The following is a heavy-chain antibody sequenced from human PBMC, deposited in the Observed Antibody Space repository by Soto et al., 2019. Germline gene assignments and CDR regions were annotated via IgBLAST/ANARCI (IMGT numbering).Heavy chain of an antibody. Sequence: PSETLSLTCAVYGGSFSGYYWSWIRQPPGKGLEWIGEINHSGSTNYNPSLKSRVTISVDTSKNQFSLKLSSVTAADTAVYYCARGPIVVVVAAMGRGWFDPWGQGTLVTVSS. D-gene: IGHD2-15*01. J-gene: IGHJ5*02. CDR3: ARGPIVVVVAAMGRGWFDP. CDR2: INHSGST. CDR1: GGSFSGYY. V-gene: IGHV4-34*01.